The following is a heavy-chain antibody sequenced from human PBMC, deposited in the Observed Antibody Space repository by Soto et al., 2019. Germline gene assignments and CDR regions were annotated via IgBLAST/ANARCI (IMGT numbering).Heavy chain of an antibody. CDR2: ISSNGGST. CDR1: GFTFSSYA. CDR3: VKVGGYRIIRPLNFDY. D-gene: IGHD5-18*01. J-gene: IGHJ4*02. Sequence: GGSLRLSCSASGFTFSSYAMHWVRQAPGKGLEYVSAISSNGGSTYYADSVKGRFTISRDNSKNRLYLQMSSLRAEDTSVYYCVKVGGYRIIRPLNFDYWGQGTLVTVSS. V-gene: IGHV3-64D*06.